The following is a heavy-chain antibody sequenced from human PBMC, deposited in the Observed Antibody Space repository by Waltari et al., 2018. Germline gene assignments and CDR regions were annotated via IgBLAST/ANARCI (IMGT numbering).Heavy chain of an antibody. CDR3: ARDVRSYSSSWYNYYYGMDV. Sequence: QVQLQQWGAGLLKPSETLSLTCAVYGGSFSGYYWIWIRHPPGKGLAWIGEINHSGSTNYNPSLKSRVTISVDTSKNQFSLKLSSVTAADTAVYYCARDVRSYSSSWYNYYYGMDVWGQGTTVTVSS. V-gene: IGHV4-34*01. J-gene: IGHJ6*02. CDR1: GGSFSGYY. D-gene: IGHD6-13*01. CDR2: INHSGST.